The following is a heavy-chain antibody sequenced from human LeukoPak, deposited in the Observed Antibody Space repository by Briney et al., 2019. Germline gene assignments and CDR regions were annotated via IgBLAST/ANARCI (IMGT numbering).Heavy chain of an antibody. CDR1: GGSISSGGYY. CDR2: IYYSGRT. CDR3: ARDHDYVWGSYRYTEDWFDP. Sequence: SETLSLTCTVSGGSISSGGYYWSWIRQHPGKGLEWIGYIYYSGRTYYNPSLKSRVTISVDTSKNQFSLKLSSVTAADTAVYYCARDHDYVWGSYRYTEDWFDPWGQGTLVTISS. V-gene: IGHV4-31*03. D-gene: IGHD3-16*02. J-gene: IGHJ5*02.